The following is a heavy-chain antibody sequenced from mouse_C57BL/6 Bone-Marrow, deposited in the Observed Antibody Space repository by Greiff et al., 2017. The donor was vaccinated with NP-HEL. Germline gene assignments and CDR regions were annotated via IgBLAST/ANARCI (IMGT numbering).Heavy chain of an antibody. V-gene: IGHV1-72*01. J-gene: IGHJ3*01. CDR3: ARPVYDGYWRFAY. CDR1: GYTFTSYW. Sequence: QVQLQQPGAELVKPGASVKLSCKASGYTFTSYWMHWVKQRPGRGLEWIGRIDPNSGGTKYNEKFKGKATLTVDKPSSTAYMQLSSLTSEDSAVYYCARPVYDGYWRFAYWGQGTLVTVSA. D-gene: IGHD2-3*01. CDR2: IDPNSGGT.